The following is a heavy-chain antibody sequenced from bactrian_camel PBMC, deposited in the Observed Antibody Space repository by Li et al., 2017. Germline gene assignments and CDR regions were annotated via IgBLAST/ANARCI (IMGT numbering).Heavy chain of an antibody. J-gene: IGHJ6*01. CDR2: IGSAGDI. D-gene: IGHD4*01. CDR3: AADPEGPWIPHGSCGIATIAQDNGY. V-gene: IGHV3S10*01. Sequence: VQLVESGGGSVQPGGSLRLSCVASKFRFSAFDMSWVRQSPEKGLEWVSSIGSAGDIYHSAFVKGRFTISRDRDGNTLTLEMNNLKPEDTAMYYCAADPEGPWIPHGSCGIATIAQDNGYWGQGTQVTVS. CDR1: KFRFSAFD.